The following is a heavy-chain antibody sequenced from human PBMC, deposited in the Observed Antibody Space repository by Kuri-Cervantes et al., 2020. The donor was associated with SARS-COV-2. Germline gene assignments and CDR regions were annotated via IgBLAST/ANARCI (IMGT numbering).Heavy chain of an antibody. J-gene: IGHJ5*02. D-gene: IGHD2-2*01. CDR3: ARDPGDCSSTSCHPNWFDP. CDR1: GGSISSGSYY. CDR2: IYTSGST. V-gene: IGHV4-61*02. Sequence: LRLSCSVSGGSISSGSYYWTWIRQPAGEGLEDFGRIYTSGSTDYNSSLKSRVTISVDTSKNQFSLKLSSVTAADTAVYYCARDPGDCSSTSCHPNWFDPWGQGTLVTVSS.